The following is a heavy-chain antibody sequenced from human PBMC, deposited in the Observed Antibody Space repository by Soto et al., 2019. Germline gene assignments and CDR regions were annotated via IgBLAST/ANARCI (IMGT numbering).Heavy chain of an antibody. Sequence: ASVKVSCKASGGTFSSYAISWVRQAPGQGLEWMGGIIPIFGTANYAQKFQGRVTITADESTSTAYMELSSLRSEDTAVYYCARAAYYYESSGYYPGDYWGQGTLVTVS. CDR1: GGTFSSYA. D-gene: IGHD3-22*01. J-gene: IGHJ4*02. CDR3: ARAAYYYESSGYYPGDY. CDR2: IIPIFGTA. V-gene: IGHV1-69*13.